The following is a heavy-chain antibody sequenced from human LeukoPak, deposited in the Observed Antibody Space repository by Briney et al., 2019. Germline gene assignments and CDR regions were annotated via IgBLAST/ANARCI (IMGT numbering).Heavy chain of an antibody. CDR2: ISDSGGST. CDR1: GFTFSSYW. D-gene: IGHD3-22*01. CDR3: AKDLHYYDSSGPFYY. V-gene: IGHV3-23*01. Sequence: GGSLRLSCAASGFTFSSYWMSWVRQAPGKGLEWVSAISDSGGSTYYADSVKGRFTISRDNSKNTLYLQMNSLRAEDTAVYYCAKDLHYYDSSGPFYYWGQGTLVTVSS. J-gene: IGHJ4*02.